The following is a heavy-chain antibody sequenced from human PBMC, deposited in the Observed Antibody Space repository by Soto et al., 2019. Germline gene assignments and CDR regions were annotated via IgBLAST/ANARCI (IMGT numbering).Heavy chain of an antibody. V-gene: IGHV3-15*07. CDR3: TTRGYYREDYFDY. D-gene: IGHD3-22*01. Sequence: EVQLVESGGGLVKPGGSLRISCAASGFTFSNAWMNWVRQAPGKGLEWVGRIKSKTDGGTTDYAAPVKGRFTISRDDSKNTLYLQMNSLKTEDTAVYYCTTRGYYREDYFDYWGQGTLVTVSS. CDR2: IKSKTDGGTT. J-gene: IGHJ4*02. CDR1: GFTFSNAW.